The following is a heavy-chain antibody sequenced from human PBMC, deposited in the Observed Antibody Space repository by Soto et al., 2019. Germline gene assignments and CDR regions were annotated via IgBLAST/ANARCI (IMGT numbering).Heavy chain of an antibody. Sequence: SETLSLTCTVSGGSISSGGYYWSWIRQHPGKGLEWIGYIYYSGSTYYNPSLKSRVTIPVDKSKNQFSLKLSSVTAADTAVYYCARVRRSRHGGLNNWFDPWGQGTLVTVSS. V-gene: IGHV4-31*03. J-gene: IGHJ5*02. D-gene: IGHD2-15*01. CDR1: GGSISSGGYY. CDR2: IYYSGST. CDR3: ARVRRSRHGGLNNWFDP.